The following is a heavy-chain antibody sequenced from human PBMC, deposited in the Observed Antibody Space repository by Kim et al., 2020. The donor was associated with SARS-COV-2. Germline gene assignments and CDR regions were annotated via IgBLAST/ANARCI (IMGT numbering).Heavy chain of an antibody. CDR3: AREGHSSGRAGTFDY. Sequence: GGSLRLSCAGSGFTFGSAHMHWVRQAPGKGLEWVALISADESKKDYVDSVKGRFTVSRDNSQNTLFLQIDSLRAEDTAVYYCAREGHSSGRAGTFDYWGQGTLVTVSS. CDR1: GFTFGSAH. D-gene: IGHD6-19*01. J-gene: IGHJ4*02. V-gene: IGHV3-30*03. CDR2: ISADESKK.